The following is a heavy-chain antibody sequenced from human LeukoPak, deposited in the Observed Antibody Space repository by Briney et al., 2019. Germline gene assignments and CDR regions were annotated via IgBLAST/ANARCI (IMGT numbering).Heavy chain of an antibody. J-gene: IGHJ5*02. CDR3: AGYYYDSSRGFDL. D-gene: IGHD3-22*01. V-gene: IGHV3-20*04. CDR2: INWNGAWT. Sequence: GGSLRLSCAASGFKFDDYGMSWVRQAPGKGLEWVCDINWNGAWTGYADSVKGRSTISRDNAKNSLYLQMNSLRAEDTALYYCAGYYYDSSRGFDLWGQGTLVTVSA. CDR1: GFKFDDYG.